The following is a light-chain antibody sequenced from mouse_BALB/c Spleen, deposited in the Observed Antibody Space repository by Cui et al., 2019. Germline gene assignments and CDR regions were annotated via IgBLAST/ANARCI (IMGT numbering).Light chain of an antibody. CDR3: QQWSSNPPYT. J-gene: IGKJ2*01. Sequence: QIVLTQSPAIMSASPGEKVIMTCSASSRVSYMHWYQQKSGTSPKRWIYDTSKLASGVPARFSGRGSGTSYSLTISSMEAEDAATDYCQQWSSNPPYTFGGGTKLEIK. CDR1: SRVSY. V-gene: IGKV4-59*01. CDR2: DTS.